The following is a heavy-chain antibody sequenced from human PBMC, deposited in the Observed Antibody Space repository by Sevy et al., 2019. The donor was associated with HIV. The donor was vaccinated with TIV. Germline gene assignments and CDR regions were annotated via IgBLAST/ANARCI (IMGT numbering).Heavy chain of an antibody. CDR1: EFIFTNAW. Sequence: GGSLRLSCVASEFIFTNAWMNWVRQAPGKGLEWVGRIKSKTNGGTTDYAAPVEGRFTISRDDSKKTLYLQMNSLKTEDTAVYYCTTDLEYQLERYYFNYWGQGTLVTVSS. CDR3: TTDLEYQLERYYFNY. V-gene: IGHV3-15*01. J-gene: IGHJ4*02. CDR2: IKSKTNGGTT. D-gene: IGHD2-2*01.